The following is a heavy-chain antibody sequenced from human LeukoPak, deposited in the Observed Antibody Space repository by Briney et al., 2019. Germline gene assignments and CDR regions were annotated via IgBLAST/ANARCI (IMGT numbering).Heavy chain of an antibody. J-gene: IGHJ5*02. V-gene: IGHV4-34*01. CDR3: ARGYSSSSYNWFDP. CDR2: INHSGST. CDR1: GGSFSGYY. Sequence: SETLSLTCAVYGGSFSGYYWSWIRQPPGKGLEWIGEINHSGSTNYNPSLRSRVTISVDTSKNQFSLKLSSVTAADTAVYYCARGYSSSSYNWFDPWGQGTLVTVSS. D-gene: IGHD6-13*01.